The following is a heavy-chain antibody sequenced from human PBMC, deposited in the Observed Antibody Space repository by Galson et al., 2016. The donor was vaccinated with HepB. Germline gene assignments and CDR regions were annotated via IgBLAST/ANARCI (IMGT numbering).Heavy chain of an antibody. J-gene: IGHJ6*02. CDR2: ISGSTGRT. CDR1: GFTFSNYA. Sequence: SLRLSCAASGFTFSNYAMSWVRQAPGKGLEWVSAISGSTGRTYYADSVKGRFAISRDNSKNTLYLQMNSLRAEDTAVYYCAKIFGISSSRSYGMDVWGQGTTVTVSS. V-gene: IGHV3-23*01. CDR3: AKIFGISSSRSYGMDV. D-gene: IGHD6-6*01.